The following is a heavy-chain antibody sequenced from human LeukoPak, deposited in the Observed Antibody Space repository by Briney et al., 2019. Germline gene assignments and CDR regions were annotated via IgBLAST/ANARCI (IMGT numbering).Heavy chain of an antibody. CDR1: GFTFSSYS. CDR3: ARGYDILTGYDY. CDR2: ISSSSSYI. D-gene: IGHD3-9*01. V-gene: IGHV3-21*01. J-gene: IGHJ4*02. Sequence: GGSLRLSCAASGFTFSSYSMNWVRQAPGKGLEWASSISSSSSYIYYADSVKGRFTISRDNAKNSLYLQTNSLRAEDTAVYYCARGYDILTGYDYWGQGTLVTVSS.